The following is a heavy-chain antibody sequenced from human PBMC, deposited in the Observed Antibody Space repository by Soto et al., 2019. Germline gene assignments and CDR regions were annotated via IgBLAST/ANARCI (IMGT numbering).Heavy chain of an antibody. CDR2: ISAYNGNT. CDR1: GYTFTSYG. V-gene: IGHV1-18*01. CDR3: ARDFSPIPMVRGVIPYFDY. D-gene: IGHD3-10*01. J-gene: IGHJ4*02. Sequence: QVQLVQSGAEVKKTGASVKVACKASGYTFTSYGISWVRQAPGQGLEWMGWISAYNGNTNYAQKLQGRVTMTTDTSTSTAYMELRSLRSDDTAVYYCARDFSPIPMVRGVIPYFDYWSQGTLVTVSS.